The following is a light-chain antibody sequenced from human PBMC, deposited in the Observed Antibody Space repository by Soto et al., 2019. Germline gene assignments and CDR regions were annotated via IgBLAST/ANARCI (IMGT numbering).Light chain of an antibody. V-gene: IGKV1-39*01. CDR3: QQSSSDPIT. Sequence: DIQMTRSPSSLSASVGDRVTITCRASQTTGSHLNWYRQRPGKAPELLISGASSLQSGVPSRFSGSGYGTDFTLTIRSLQPEDFATYYCQQSSSDPITFGQGTRLEIK. J-gene: IGKJ5*01. CDR1: QTTGSH. CDR2: GAS.